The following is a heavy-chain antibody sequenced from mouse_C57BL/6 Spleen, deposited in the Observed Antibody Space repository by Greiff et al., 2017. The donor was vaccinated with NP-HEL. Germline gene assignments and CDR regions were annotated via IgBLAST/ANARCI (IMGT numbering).Heavy chain of an antibody. J-gene: IGHJ3*01. V-gene: IGHV1-50*01. Sequence: VKLQQPGAELVKPGASVKLSCKASGYTFTSYWMQWVKQRPGQGLEWIGEIDPSDSYTNYNQKFKGKATLTVDTSSSTAYMQLSSLTSEDSAVYYCARSRSAWFAYWGQGTLVTVSA. CDR1: GYTFTSYW. CDR3: ARSRSAWFAY. CDR2: IDPSDSYT. D-gene: IGHD3-1*01.